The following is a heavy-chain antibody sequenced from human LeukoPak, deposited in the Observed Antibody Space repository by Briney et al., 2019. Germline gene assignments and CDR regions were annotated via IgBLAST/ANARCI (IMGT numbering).Heavy chain of an antibody. J-gene: IGHJ5*02. V-gene: IGHV4-34*01. Sequence: SETLSLTCAVYCGSFSGYYWSWIRQPPGKGLEWIGEINHSGSTNYNPSLKSRVTISVDTSKNQFSLKLSSVTAADTAVYYCARVEYSSSYSSKNNWFDPWGQGTLVTVSS. CDR3: ARVEYSSSYSSKNNWFDP. D-gene: IGHD6-6*01. CDR2: INHSGST. CDR1: CGSFSGYY.